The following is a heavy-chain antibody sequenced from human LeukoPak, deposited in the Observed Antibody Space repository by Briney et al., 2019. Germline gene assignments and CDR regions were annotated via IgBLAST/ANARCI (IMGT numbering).Heavy chain of an antibody. Sequence: GGSLRLSCSASGFTFSSYAMHWVRQAPGSGLEYVSPISGNGDSTYFADSVKGRFTISRDNSKNTVYLQMSSLRAEDTAVYYCVREGYDILTGSGYFDYWGQGTLVTVSS. CDR2: ISGNGDST. CDR3: VREGYDILTGSGYFDY. D-gene: IGHD3-9*01. CDR1: GFTFSSYA. V-gene: IGHV3-64D*06. J-gene: IGHJ4*02.